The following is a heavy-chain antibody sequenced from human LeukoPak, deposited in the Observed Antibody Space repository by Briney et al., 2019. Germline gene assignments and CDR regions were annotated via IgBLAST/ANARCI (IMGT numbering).Heavy chain of an antibody. CDR1: GFTFSSYA. Sequence: GSSLRLSCAASGFTFSSYAMHWVRQAPGKGLEWVSTISGSGGSTYNADSVKGRFTIARDNSKNTLYLQMNSLRAEDTAVYFCAKGRGWLQFFDYWGQGTLVTVSS. CDR2: ISGSGGST. CDR3: AKGRGWLQFFDY. D-gene: IGHD5-24*01. J-gene: IGHJ4*02. V-gene: IGHV3-23*01.